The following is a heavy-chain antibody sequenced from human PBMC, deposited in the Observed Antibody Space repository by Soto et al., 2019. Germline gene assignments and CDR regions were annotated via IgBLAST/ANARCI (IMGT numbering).Heavy chain of an antibody. CDR3: ARSVAVPGAHIDY. CDR1: GGSISGSY. D-gene: IGHD6-19*01. J-gene: IGHJ4*02. Sequence: SETLSLTCSVSGGSISGSYCSWIRQSPGKGLERLGYVYYTGSTNYSPSLRSRVSISVDTSKNEFSLRLSSVTAADTAVYFCARSVAVPGAHIDYWGQGTQVTVSS. CDR2: VYYTGST. V-gene: IGHV4-59*01.